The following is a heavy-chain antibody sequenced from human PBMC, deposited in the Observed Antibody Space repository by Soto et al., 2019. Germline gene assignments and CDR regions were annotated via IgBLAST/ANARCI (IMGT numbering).Heavy chain of an antibody. CDR3: IRGGSPYYYDY. CDR1: GFIFSGSA. Sequence: EVQLVESGGGLVQPGGSVKLSCAASGFIFSGSAGHWVRQASGKGLEWVGRILSKAGNYATAYPASMKGRFTISRDDSENTAFLQMNSLKTEDTAVYYCIRGGSPYYYDYWGQGTLVAVSS. V-gene: IGHV3-73*01. J-gene: IGHJ4*02. CDR2: ILSKAGNYAT.